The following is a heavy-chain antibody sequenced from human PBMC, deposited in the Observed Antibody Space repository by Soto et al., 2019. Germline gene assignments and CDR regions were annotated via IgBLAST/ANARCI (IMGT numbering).Heavy chain of an antibody. CDR1: GYIFSNYG. V-gene: IGHV3-30*18. D-gene: IGHD7-27*01. Sequence: QVQLVESGGGVVQPGRSLRLSCAASGYIFSNYGMHWVRQAPGKWLEGVEVTSYDGSKKYYADSVKCRFTISKDNSKNTVYLQMTSLRIEDTAVYYCAKWGLSGHGMDVWGQGTTVTVSS. J-gene: IGHJ6*02. CDR3: AKWGLSGHGMDV. CDR2: TSYDGSKK.